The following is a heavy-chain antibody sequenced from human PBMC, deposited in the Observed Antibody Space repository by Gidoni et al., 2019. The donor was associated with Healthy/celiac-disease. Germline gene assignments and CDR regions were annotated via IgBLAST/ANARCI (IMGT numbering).Heavy chain of an antibody. J-gene: IGHJ4*02. CDR1: GFTFTSYA. CDR2: NSGSGGST. Sequence: VQLLESVGGLVHPGGSLRLPCSPSGFTFTSYAMSWVRQAPGKGLVVVSANSGSGGSTYYADSVKGRFTISRDNSKNTLYLQMNSLRAEDTAVYYCAKRILTREIDYWGQGTLVTVSS. CDR3: AKRILTREIDY. V-gene: IGHV3-23*01. D-gene: IGHD3-9*01.